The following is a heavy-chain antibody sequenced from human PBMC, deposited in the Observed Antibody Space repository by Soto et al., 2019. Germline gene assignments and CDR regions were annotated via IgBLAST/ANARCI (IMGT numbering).Heavy chain of an antibody. CDR2: VSTSGRST. CDR3: VKQAHGLDGVAFDY. Sequence: WGSLRLSCAASGFTFSSYAMSWVRQVPGKGLEAISAVSTSGRSTYYADSVKDRFTISRDNSKNTLFLQMGSLRPEDTAIYYCVKQAHGLDGVAFDYWGQGTQVTGSS. J-gene: IGHJ4*02. V-gene: IGHV3-64D*06. D-gene: IGHD2-15*01. CDR1: GFTFSSYA.